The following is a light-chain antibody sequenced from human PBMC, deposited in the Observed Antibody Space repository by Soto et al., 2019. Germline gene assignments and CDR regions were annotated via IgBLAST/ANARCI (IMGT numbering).Light chain of an antibody. J-gene: IGKJ1*01. CDR2: DAS. CDR1: QSIRSW. Sequence: DIQMTQSPSTLSASVGDRVTITCRASQSIRSWLAWYQQKPGKAPKLLIFDASSLERGVPSRFSGSGSGTEFTLTISSLQPDDFATYYCQQYNSYSRTFGQGTKVDI. CDR3: QQYNSYSRT. V-gene: IGKV1-5*01.